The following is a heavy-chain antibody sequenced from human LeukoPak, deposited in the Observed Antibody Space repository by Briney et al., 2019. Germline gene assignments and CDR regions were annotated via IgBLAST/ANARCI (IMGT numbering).Heavy chain of an antibody. Sequence: ASVKVSCKASGYTFTSYGISWVRQAPGQGLEWMGWINPNSGGTNYAQKFQGRVTMTRDTSISTAYMELSRLRSDDTAVYYCARGPYYYDTSGYAFDIWGQGTMVTVSS. J-gene: IGHJ3*02. CDR1: GYTFTSYG. CDR3: ARGPYYYDTSGYAFDI. CDR2: INPNSGGT. D-gene: IGHD3-22*01. V-gene: IGHV1-2*02.